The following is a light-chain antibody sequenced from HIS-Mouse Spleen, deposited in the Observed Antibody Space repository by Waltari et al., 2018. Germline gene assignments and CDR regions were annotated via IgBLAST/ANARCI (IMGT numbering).Light chain of an antibody. Sequence: QSALTQPASVSGSPGKSITISCIGTSSDDGSYNLLPWYQQHPSEDPKLMIYEGSERPSEVSNRFSGSKSGNTASLTISGLQAEDEADYYCCSCAGSSTVVFGGGTKLTVL. J-gene: IGLJ2*01. CDR2: EGS. V-gene: IGLV2-23*01. CDR1: SSDDGSYNL. CDR3: CSCAGSSTVV.